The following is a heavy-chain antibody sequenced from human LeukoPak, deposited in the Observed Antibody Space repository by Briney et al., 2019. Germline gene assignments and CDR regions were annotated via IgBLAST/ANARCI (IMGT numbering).Heavy chain of an antibody. CDR3: AGGGHNYYDSSADSAYFDF. J-gene: IGHJ4*02. CDR1: GYTFTGYY. CDR2: INPNSGGT. V-gene: IGHV1-2*04. Sequence: ASVKVSCKASGYTFTGYYMHWVRQAPGQGLEWMGWINPNSGGTNYAQKFQGWVTMTRDTSINTAYMELSRLRSDDTAVYYCAGGGHNYYDSSADSAYFDFWGQGTLVTVSS. D-gene: IGHD3-22*01.